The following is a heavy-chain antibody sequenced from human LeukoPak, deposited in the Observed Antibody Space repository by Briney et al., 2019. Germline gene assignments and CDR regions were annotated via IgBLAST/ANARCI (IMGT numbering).Heavy chain of an antibody. V-gene: IGHV4-4*02. J-gene: IGHJ3*02. D-gene: IGHD1-26*01. CDR1: GGSISSSNW. Sequence: SETLSLTCAVSGGSISSSNWWSWVRQPPGKGLEWIGEIYHSGSTNYNPSLKSRVTMSVDTSKNQFSLKLNSVTAADTAVYYCARDTGSFPHVSFDIWGQGTMVTVSS. CDR2: IYHSGST. CDR3: ARDTGSFPHVSFDI.